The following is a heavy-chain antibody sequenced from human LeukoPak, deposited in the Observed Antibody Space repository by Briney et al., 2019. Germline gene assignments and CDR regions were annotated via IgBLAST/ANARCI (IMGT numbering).Heavy chain of an antibody. CDR2: IYYSGST. D-gene: IGHD3-10*01. CDR3: AYHGSGSYNWFDP. V-gene: IGHV4-61*01. CDR1: GGSVSSGSYY. J-gene: IGHJ5*02. Sequence: PSGTLSLTCTVSGGSVSSGSYYWSWIRQPPGKGLEWIGYIYYSGSTNYNPSLKSRVTISVDTSKNQFSLKLSSVTAADTAVYYCAYHGSGSYNWFDPWGQGTLATVSS.